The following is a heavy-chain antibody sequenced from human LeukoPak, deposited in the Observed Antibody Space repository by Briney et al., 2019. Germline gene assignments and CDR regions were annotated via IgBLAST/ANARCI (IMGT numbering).Heavy chain of an antibody. D-gene: IGHD2-2*01. J-gene: IGHJ4*02. CDR1: GDSISGYY. V-gene: IGHV4-59*01. Sequence: KASETLSLTCSVSGDSISGYYWSWIRQPPGKGLEWIAYIHNSGNSNYNPSLKSRVTISADTSKNQFSLKLSSVTAADTAVYYCARFRFCSGTPCFYGFDYWGQGILVTVSS. CDR3: ARFRFCSGTPCFYGFDY. CDR2: IHNSGNS.